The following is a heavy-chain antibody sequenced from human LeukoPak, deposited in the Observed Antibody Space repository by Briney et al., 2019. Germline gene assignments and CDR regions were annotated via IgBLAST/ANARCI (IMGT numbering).Heavy chain of an antibody. Sequence: ASVKVSRKASGYTFTGYYMHWVRQAPGQGLEWMGWINPNSGVTNYAQKFQGRVTMTKDTSISTAYMELSRLRADDTAVYYWARDREWFGSPLGCDFDVWGQGTLVTVSS. CDR1: GYTFTGYY. D-gene: IGHD3-10*01. CDR3: ARDREWFGSPLGCDFDV. CDR2: INPNSGVT. V-gene: IGHV1-2*02. J-gene: IGHJ4*02.